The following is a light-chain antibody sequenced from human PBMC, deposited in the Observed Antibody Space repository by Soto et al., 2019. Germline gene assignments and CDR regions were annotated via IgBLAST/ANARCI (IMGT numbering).Light chain of an antibody. V-gene: IGKV1-39*01. CDR3: QQSYSTPIT. CDR2: AAS. CDR1: QSISSY. J-gene: IGKJ5*01. Sequence: DIQMTQSPSSLSASVGDRVTMTCRASQSISSYLNWYQQKPGKAPKLLIYAASSLQSGVPPRFSGSGSGTDFTLTISSLQPEDFTTYYCQQSYSTPITFGQGTRLEIK.